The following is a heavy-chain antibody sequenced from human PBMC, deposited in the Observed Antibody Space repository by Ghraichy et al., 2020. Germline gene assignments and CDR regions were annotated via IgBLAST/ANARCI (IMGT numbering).Heavy chain of an antibody. CDR2: INGSGGST. J-gene: IGHJ4*02. Sequence: GGSLRLSCAASGFTFSSYAMSWVRQAPGKGLEWVSAINGSGGSTYYADSVKGRFTISRDNSKNTLYLQMNSLRAEDTAVYYCAKGPWIHLWSAFDYWGQGTLVTVSS. D-gene: IGHD5-18*01. CDR1: GFTFSSYA. CDR3: AKGPWIHLWSAFDY. V-gene: IGHV3-23*01.